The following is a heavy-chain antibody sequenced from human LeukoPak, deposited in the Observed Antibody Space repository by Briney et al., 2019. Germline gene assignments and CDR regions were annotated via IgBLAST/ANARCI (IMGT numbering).Heavy chain of an antibody. J-gene: IGHJ3*02. CDR2: ISAYNGNT. CDR1: GYTFTSYG. CDR3: ATGIAVFDAFDI. D-gene: IGHD6-19*01. V-gene: IGHV1-18*01. Sequence: ASVKVSCKASGYTFTSYGISWVRQAPGQGLEWMGWISAYNGNTNYAQKLQGRVTMTTDTSTSTAYMELRSLRSDDTAVYYRATGIAVFDAFDIWGQGTMVTVSS.